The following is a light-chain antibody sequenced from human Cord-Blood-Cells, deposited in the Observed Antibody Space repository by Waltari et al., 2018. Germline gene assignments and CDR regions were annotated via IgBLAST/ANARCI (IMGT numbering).Light chain of an antibody. CDR2: GAS. Sequence: DIVMTQSPATLSVSPGERATLSCRASQSVSSNLAWYQQKPGQAPRLLIYGASTRATGIPARFSGSESGTEFTLTISSLQSEDFAVYYCQQYNNWPRTFGQGTKVEIK. CDR3: QQYNNWPRT. CDR1: QSVSSN. V-gene: IGKV3-15*01. J-gene: IGKJ1*01.